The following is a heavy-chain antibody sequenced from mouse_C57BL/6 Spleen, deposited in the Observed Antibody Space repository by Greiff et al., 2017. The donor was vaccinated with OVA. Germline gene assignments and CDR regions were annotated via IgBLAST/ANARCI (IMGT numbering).Heavy chain of an antibody. CDR1: GYTFTSYW. V-gene: IGHV1-53*01. J-gene: IGHJ4*01. CDR2: INPSNGGT. CDR3: AREDDYDEGLHYYAMDY. D-gene: IGHD2-4*01. Sequence: QVQLQQPGTELVKPGASVKLSCKASGYTFTSYWMHWVKQRPGQGLEWIGNINPSNGGTNYNEKFKSKATLTVDKSSSTAYMQLSSLTSEDSAVYYCAREDDYDEGLHYYAMDYWGQGTSVTVSS.